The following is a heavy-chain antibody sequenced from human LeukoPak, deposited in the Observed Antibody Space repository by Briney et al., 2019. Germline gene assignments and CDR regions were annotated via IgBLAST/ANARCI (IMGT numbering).Heavy chain of an antibody. V-gene: IGHV4-59*08. J-gene: IGHJ4*02. CDR3: ARHRYSNMFDY. CDR2: IYYSGNT. Sequence: SETLSLTCTVSGGSISGNNWSWIRQPPGKGLEWIGYIYYSGNTYYNPSLKSRVTISVDTSKNQFSLKLSSVTAADTAVYYCARHRYSNMFDYWGQGTLVTVSS. D-gene: IGHD4-11*01. CDR1: GGSISGNN.